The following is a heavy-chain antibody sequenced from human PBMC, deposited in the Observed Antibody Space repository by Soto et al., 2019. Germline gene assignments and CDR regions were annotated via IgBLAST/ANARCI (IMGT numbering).Heavy chain of an antibody. D-gene: IGHD3-16*02. CDR1: GGTFSSLA. CDR3: AREGDQPLLYRPFDY. J-gene: IGHJ4*02. CDR2: IIPIFGTA. Sequence: QVQLVQSGAEVRKPGSSVKVSCKASGGTFSSLAISWVRQAPGQGLEWMGGIIPIFGTANYAQEFQGRVTITADESTSIFYMDLSSLRSEDTAVYYCAREGDQPLLYRPFDYWGQGTLVTVSS. V-gene: IGHV1-69*12.